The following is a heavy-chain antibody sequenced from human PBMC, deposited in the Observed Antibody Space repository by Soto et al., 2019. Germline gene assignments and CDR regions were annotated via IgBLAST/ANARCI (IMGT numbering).Heavy chain of an antibody. CDR2: IYYSGST. V-gene: IGHV4-31*03. CDR1: GGSISSGGYY. J-gene: IGHJ1*01. CDR3: AIYDRSGSRGFQH. Sequence: QVQLQESGPGLVKPSQTLSLTCTVSGGSISSGGYYWSWIRQHPGKGLEWIGYIYYSGSTYYSPSLKSRVTISVDTSKNPFSLKLSSVTAADTAVYYCAIYDRSGSRGFQHWGQGTLVTVSS. D-gene: IGHD3-22*01.